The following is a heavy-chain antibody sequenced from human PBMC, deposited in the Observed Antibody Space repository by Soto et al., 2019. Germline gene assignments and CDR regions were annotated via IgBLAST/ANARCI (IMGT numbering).Heavy chain of an antibody. D-gene: IGHD2-8*01. CDR3: ARSGLYCTNGVCPFDY. Sequence: ASVKVSCKASGYTFTSYGISWVRQAPGQGLEWMGWISAYNGNTNYAQKLQGRVTMTTDTSTSTAYMELRSLRSDDTAVYYCARSGLYCTNGVCPFDYWGQGTQVTVSS. CDR1: GYTFTSYG. V-gene: IGHV1-18*04. CDR2: ISAYNGNT. J-gene: IGHJ4*02.